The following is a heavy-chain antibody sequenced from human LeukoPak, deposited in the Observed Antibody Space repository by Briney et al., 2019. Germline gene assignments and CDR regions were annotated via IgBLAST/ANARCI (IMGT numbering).Heavy chain of an antibody. Sequence: PSETLSLTCTVSGGSISSYYWSWIRQPPGKGLKWIGNIYYSGYTTYSPSLRSRVTILVDTSKNQFSLKLSSVTAADTAVYYCARETSQKGAHYMDVWGKGTTITISS. J-gene: IGHJ6*03. CDR2: IYYSGYT. CDR3: ARETSQKGAHYMDV. V-gene: IGHV4-59*01. D-gene: IGHD3-16*01. CDR1: GGSISSYY.